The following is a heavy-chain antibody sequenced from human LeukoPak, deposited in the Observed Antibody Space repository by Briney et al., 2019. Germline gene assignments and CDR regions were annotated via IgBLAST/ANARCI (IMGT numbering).Heavy chain of an antibody. CDR3: ARLGSYCSSTSCYPQYNWFDP. D-gene: IGHD2-2*01. V-gene: IGHV5-51*01. CDR2: IYPGDSDT. CDR1: GYSFTSYW. Sequence: HGESLKISCKGSGYSFTSYWIGWVRQLPGKGLEWMGIIYPGDSDTRYSPSFQGQVTISADKSISTAYLQWSSLKASDTAMYYCARLGSYCSSTSCYPQYNWFDPWGQGTLVTVSS. J-gene: IGHJ5*02.